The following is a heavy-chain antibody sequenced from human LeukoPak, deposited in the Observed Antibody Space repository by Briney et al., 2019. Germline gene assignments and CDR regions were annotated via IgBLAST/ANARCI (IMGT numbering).Heavy chain of an antibody. V-gene: IGHV4-30-4*01. CDR1: GGTISSGDYY. D-gene: IGHD3-3*01. J-gene: IGHJ4*02. CDR2: IYFSGST. CDR3: ARAGVLPTIFYY. Sequence: SETLSLTCTVSGGTISSGDYYWSWIRQSPGKGLEWIGYIYFSGSTYYNPSLKSRVTISVDTSKNQFSLKLTSVTAADTAVHYCARAGVLPTIFYYWGQGTLVTVSS.